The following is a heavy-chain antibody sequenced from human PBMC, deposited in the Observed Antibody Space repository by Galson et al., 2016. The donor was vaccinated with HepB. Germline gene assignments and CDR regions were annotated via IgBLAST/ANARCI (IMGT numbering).Heavy chain of an antibody. D-gene: IGHD3-10*01. CDR2: ISSSGSII. CDR3: ARGDMVRGGVYSYAMDV. CDR1: GFTFSSYE. V-gene: IGHV3-48*03. Sequence: SLRLSCAASGFTFSSYELNWVRQAPGKGLEWVSYISSSGSIIYYANSVKGRFTISRDNAKNSLYLQMHSLRAEDTAVYYCARGDMVRGGVYSYAMDVWGQGTTVTVSS. J-gene: IGHJ6*02.